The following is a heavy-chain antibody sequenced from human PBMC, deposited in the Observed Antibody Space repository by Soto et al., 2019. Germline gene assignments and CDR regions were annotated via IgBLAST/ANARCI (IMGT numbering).Heavy chain of an antibody. CDR2: INAGNGNT. D-gene: IGHD2-21*02. Sequence: QVQLVQSGAEEKKPGASVKVSCKASGYTFTSYAMHWVRQAPGQRLEWMGWINAGNGNTKYSQKFQGRVTITRDTSPSTAYMELSSLSSEDTAVYYCARIIVVVTALASWGQGPLVTVSS. CDR1: GYTFTSYA. J-gene: IGHJ5*02. CDR3: ARIIVVVTALAS. V-gene: IGHV1-3*05.